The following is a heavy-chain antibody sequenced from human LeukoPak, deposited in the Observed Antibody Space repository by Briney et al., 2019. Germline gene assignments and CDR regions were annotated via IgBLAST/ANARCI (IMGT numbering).Heavy chain of an antibody. Sequence: PGGSLRLSCAASGFTFSSYAMSWVRQAPGKGLQWVSTISGSGGSTYYADSVKGRFTISRDSSKNTLCLQMNNLTAEDTAVYCCAKRGGDYWGHGALVTVSS. D-gene: IGHD3-10*01. J-gene: IGHJ4*01. CDR2: ISGSGGST. V-gene: IGHV3-23*01. CDR1: GFTFSSYA. CDR3: AKRGGDY.